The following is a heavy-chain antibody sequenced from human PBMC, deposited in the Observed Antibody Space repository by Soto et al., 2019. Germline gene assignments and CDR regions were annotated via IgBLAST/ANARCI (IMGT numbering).Heavy chain of an antibody. CDR2: ISGSGGST. D-gene: IGHD6-19*01. J-gene: IGHJ1*01. CDR1: GFTFSSYA. Sequence: EVQLLESGGGLVQPGGSLRLSCAASGFTFSSYAMSWVRQAPGKGLEWVSAISGSGGSTYYADSVKGRFTISRDNSKNPLSLQMTSLRAEGTAVYYGAKERPEQWLPRGGYCQHWGQGSLVTVSS. V-gene: IGHV3-23*01. CDR3: AKERPEQWLPRGGYCQH.